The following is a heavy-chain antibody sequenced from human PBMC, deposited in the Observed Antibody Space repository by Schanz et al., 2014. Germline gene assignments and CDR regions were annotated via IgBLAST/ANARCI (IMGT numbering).Heavy chain of an antibody. J-gene: IGHJ6*03. Sequence: QVQLVQSGAEVKKPGASVKVSCKASGYTFTSYSIHWVRQAPGQGLEWMGWINVGNGNMKYSQKFQGRVTITRDTSASTAYMELTSLRSEDTAVYYCARDHVATTDYDYFFYYLDVWATGITXTVSS. D-gene: IGHD1-1*01. CDR2: INVGNGNM. CDR1: GYTFTSYS. CDR3: ARDHVATTDYDYFFYYLDV. V-gene: IGHV1-3*01.